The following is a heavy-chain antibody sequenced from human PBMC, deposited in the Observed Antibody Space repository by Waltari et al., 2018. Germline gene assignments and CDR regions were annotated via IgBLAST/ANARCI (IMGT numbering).Heavy chain of an antibody. CDR3: ASGRRVLFDI. Sequence: EVQLVETGGGLIQPGGSLRLSCAASGFTVSSNYMSWVRQASGKGLAWVSVIYSGGSTYYADSVKGRFTISRDNSKNTLYLQMNSLRAEDTAVYYWASGRRVLFDIWGQGTMVTVSS. CDR1: GFTVSSNY. D-gene: IGHD3-10*01. J-gene: IGHJ3*02. CDR2: IYSGGST. V-gene: IGHV3-53*02.